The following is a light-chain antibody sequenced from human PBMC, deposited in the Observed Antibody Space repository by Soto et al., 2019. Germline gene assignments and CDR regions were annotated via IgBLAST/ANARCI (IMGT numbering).Light chain of an antibody. Sequence: QSALTQPPSASGSPGQSVTISCTGTSSDVGGYNYISWYQQHPGKAPKLMIYEDSKRPSGVPDRFSGSKSGNTASLTVSGLQAEDEADYYCSSYAGSIFVVFGGGTKLTVL. J-gene: IGLJ2*01. CDR1: SSDVGGYNY. V-gene: IGLV2-8*01. CDR2: EDS. CDR3: SSYAGSIFVV.